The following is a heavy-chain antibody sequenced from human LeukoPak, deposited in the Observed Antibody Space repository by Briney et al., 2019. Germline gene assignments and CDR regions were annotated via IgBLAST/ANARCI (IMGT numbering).Heavy chain of an antibody. V-gene: IGHV1-2*02. CDR3: ARGWVGTLSSYYYGMDV. Sequence: ASVKVSCKASGYTLTDYYMHWVRQAPGQGLEWMGWINPNSGGTNCAQKFQGRVTMTRDTSISTAYMELSRLRSDDTAVYYCARGWVGTLSSYYYGMDVWGQGTTVTVSS. CDR1: GYTLTDYY. CDR2: INPNSGGT. J-gene: IGHJ6*02. D-gene: IGHD6-6*01.